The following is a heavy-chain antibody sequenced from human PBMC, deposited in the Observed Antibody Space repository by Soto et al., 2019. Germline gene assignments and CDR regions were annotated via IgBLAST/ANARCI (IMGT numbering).Heavy chain of an antibody. CDR1: GYAFTTYG. CDR3: ARGWYGDY. Sequence: QVHLVQSGAEVKKPGASVKVSCKGSGYAFTTYGITWVRQAPGQGLEWMGWISAHNGNTNYAQKLQGRVTVTRDTSTSTAYMELRRLRSDATVVYYCARGWYGDYWGKGALVTVSS. D-gene: IGHD2-15*01. CDR2: ISAHNGNT. J-gene: IGHJ4*02. V-gene: IGHV1-18*01.